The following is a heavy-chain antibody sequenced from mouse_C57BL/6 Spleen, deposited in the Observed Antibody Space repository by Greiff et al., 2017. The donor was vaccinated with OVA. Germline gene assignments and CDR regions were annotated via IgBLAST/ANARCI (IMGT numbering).Heavy chain of an antibody. D-gene: IGHD2-4*01. J-gene: IGHJ2*01. V-gene: IGHV1-82*01. CDR3: ARGYYDYDEEAFDY. CDR2: LYPGDGDT. Sequence: VQLQESGPELVKPGASVKISCKASGYAFSSSWMNWVKQRPGKGLEWIGRLYPGDGDTNYNGKFKGKATLTADKSSSTAYMQLSSLTSEDSAVYFCARGYYDYDEEAFDYWGQGTTLTVSS. CDR1: GYAFSSSW.